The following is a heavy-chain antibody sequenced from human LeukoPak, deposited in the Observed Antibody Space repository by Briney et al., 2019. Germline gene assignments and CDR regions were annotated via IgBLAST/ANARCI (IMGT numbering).Heavy chain of an antibody. CDR1: GGSFRGYY. D-gene: IGHD3-9*01. CDR3: ARGGGILTGYYMSYFDY. Sequence: PSETLSLTCAVYGGSFRGYYWSWIRQPPGKGLEWIGEINHSGSTNYNPSLKSRVTISVDTSKNQFSLKLSSVTAADTAVYYCARGGGILTGYYMSYFDYWGQGTLVTVSS. CDR2: INHSGST. V-gene: IGHV4-34*01. J-gene: IGHJ4*02.